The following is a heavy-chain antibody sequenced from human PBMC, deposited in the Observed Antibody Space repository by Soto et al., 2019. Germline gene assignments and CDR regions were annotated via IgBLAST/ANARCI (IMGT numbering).Heavy chain of an antibody. Sequence: GGSLRLSCAASGFTFSSYGMHWVRQAPGKGLEWVAVIWYDGSNKYYADSVKGRFTISRDNSKNTLYLQMNSLRAEDTAVYYCARVAGYCGGDCYTPLDYWGQGTLVTVSS. CDR2: IWYDGSNK. V-gene: IGHV3-33*01. CDR1: GFTFSSYG. J-gene: IGHJ4*02. D-gene: IGHD2-21*02. CDR3: ARVAGYCGGDCYTPLDY.